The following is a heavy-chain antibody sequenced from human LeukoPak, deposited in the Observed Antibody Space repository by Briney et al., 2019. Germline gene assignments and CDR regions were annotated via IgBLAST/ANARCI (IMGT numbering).Heavy chain of an antibody. D-gene: IGHD2-2*02. CDR1: GFTFSSYW. J-gene: IGHJ5*02. V-gene: IGHV3-7*01. Sequence: HAGGSLRLPCAASGFTFSSYWMSWVRQAPGKGLEWVANIKQDGDEKYYVDSVKGRFTISRDNAKNSLYLQMTSLRAEDTAVYYCARDLVPAAIPTSWFDPWGQGTLVTVSS. CDR2: IKQDGDEK. CDR3: ARDLVPAAIPTSWFDP.